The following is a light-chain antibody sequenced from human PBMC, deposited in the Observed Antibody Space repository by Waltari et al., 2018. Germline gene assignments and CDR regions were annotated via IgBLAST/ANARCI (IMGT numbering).Light chain of an antibody. CDR3: SSYKATSSFYV. Sequence: QSALTQPASVSGSPGQSITISCTGTSSDVGGYNYVSWYQQHPGKAPKLMIYEVSKRPSGVSNRFSGSQSGNTASLTISGLQIEDEADYYCSSYKATSSFYVFAAATKVTVL. V-gene: IGLV2-14*01. CDR1: SSDVGGYNY. CDR2: EVS. J-gene: IGLJ1*01.